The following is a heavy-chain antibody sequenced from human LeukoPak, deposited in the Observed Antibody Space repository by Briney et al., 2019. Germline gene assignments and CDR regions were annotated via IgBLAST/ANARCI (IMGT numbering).Heavy chain of an antibody. Sequence: GGPLRLSCAASGFTVSSDYISWVRQAPGKGLEWVSVIYSGGSTKYADSVKARFTISRDNSKNTVYLQMNRLRVEDTAVYYCARATLDNWGQGTLVTVSS. CDR1: GFTVSSDY. CDR3: ARATLDN. J-gene: IGHJ4*02. V-gene: IGHV3-53*01. CDR2: IYSGGST.